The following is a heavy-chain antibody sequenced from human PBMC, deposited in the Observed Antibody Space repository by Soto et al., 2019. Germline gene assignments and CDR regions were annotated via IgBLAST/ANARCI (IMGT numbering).Heavy chain of an antibody. V-gene: IGHV5-10-1*01. CDR1: GYSFTSYW. Sequence: GESLKISCKGSGYSFTSYWISWVRQMPGKGLEWMGRIDPSDSYTNYSPSFQGHVTISADKSISTAYLQWSSLKASDTAMYYCARLYPSLIIAARPGDYWGQGTLVPVSS. J-gene: IGHJ4*02. D-gene: IGHD6-6*01. CDR2: IDPSDSYT. CDR3: ARLYPSLIIAARPGDY.